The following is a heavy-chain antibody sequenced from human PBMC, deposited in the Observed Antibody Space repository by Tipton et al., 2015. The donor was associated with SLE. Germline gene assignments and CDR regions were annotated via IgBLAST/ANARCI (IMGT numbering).Heavy chain of an antibody. Sequence: TLSLTCTVSGGSIGSSSYYWGWIRQPPGKGLEWIGTTPYSGSTFYNPSHKSRVTISVDMSKNQFSVKLTSVTAADTAVYYCARDTSVYYYDSRRTLKYYYHSLDVWGQGTTVTVSS. CDR3: ARDTSVYYYDSRRTLKYYYHSLDV. CDR1: GGSIGSSSYY. J-gene: IGHJ6*02. CDR2: TPYSGST. D-gene: IGHD3-22*01. V-gene: IGHV4-39*07.